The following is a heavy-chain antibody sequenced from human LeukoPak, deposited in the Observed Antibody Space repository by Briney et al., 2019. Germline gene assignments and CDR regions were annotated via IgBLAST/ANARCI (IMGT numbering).Heavy chain of an antibody. CDR1: GFTFSDYY. CDR2: ISSSGSTI. V-gene: IGHV3-11*01. D-gene: IGHD2-8*01. J-gene: IGHJ4*02. Sequence: PGGSLRLSCAASGFTFSDYYMSWIRQAPGKGLEWVSYISSSGSTIYYADSVKGRFTISRDNAKNSLYLQMNSLRAEDTAVYYCAKAVSGCTNGVCYKVYYFDYWGQGTLVTVSS. CDR3: AKAVSGCTNGVCYKVYYFDY.